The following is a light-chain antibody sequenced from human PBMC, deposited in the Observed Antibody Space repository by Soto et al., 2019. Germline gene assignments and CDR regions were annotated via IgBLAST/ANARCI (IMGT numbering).Light chain of an antibody. J-gene: IGKJ1*01. V-gene: IGKV1-5*01. CDR3: QHYSLYSPWT. CDR2: DAS. Sequence: DIHMTQSPSSLSVSVGDRVTITCRTSPNINAWLAWYQQRPGQAPKLLIYDASTVQSGVPSRFRGSGSGTEFTLTSSSLQPDDSATYYCQHYSLYSPWTFGQGTKVEIK. CDR1: PNINAW.